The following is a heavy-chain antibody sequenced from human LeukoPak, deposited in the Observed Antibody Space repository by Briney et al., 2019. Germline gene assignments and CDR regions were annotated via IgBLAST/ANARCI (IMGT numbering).Heavy chain of an antibody. V-gene: IGHV1-8*03. CDR1: GYTFTSYD. D-gene: IGHD3-10*01. J-gene: IGHJ4*02. Sequence: GASVKVSCKASGYTFTSYDINWVRQATGQGLEWMGWMNPNSGNTGYAQKFQGRITITRNTSISTASMELSSLRSEDTAVYYCARAPGSGSVSSPYYFDYWGQGTLVTVSS. CDR2: MNPNSGNT. CDR3: ARAPGSGSVSSPYYFDY.